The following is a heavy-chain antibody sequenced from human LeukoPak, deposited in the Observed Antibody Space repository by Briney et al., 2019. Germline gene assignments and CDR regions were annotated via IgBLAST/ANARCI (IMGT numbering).Heavy chain of an antibody. V-gene: IGHV3-49*04. CDR1: GITFVDYA. CDR3: TRGLLPGY. CDR2: IRSNSYGGTT. Sequence: GRSLRLSCTASGITFVDYAMTWVRQAAGRGLEWVGFIRSNSYGGTTEYAASVKGRYTISRDDSKSIAYLQMNSLKTEDTAVYYCTRGLLPGYWGQGTLVTASS. D-gene: IGHD2/OR15-2a*01. J-gene: IGHJ4*02.